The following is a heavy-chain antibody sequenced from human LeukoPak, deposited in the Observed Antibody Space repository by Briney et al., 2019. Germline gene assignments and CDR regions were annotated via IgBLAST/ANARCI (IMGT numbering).Heavy chain of an antibody. J-gene: IGHJ6*02. V-gene: IGHV4-59*12. Sequence: PSETLSLTCTVSGSSISSYYWSWIRQPPGKGLEWIGYIYYSGSTNYNPSLKSRVTISVDKSKNQFSLRLTSVTAADTAMYYCARSSPLPATYGMDVWGQGTTVTVS. CDR3: ARSSPLPATYGMDV. D-gene: IGHD1-26*01. CDR2: IYYSGST. CDR1: GSSISSYY.